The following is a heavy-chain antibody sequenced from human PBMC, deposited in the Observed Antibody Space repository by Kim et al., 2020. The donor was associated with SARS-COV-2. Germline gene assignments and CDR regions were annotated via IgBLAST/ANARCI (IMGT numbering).Heavy chain of an antibody. Sequence: SETLSLSCTVSGGSISSSSYYWGWIRQPPGKGLEWIGTIYYSGSTYYNPSLKSRVTISVDTSKNQFSLKLRSVTAADTAVYYCARERAGSSWYPPDYWGHGTLLTVSS. J-gene: IGHJ4*01. CDR3: ARERAGSSWYPPDY. CDR2: IYYSGST. V-gene: IGHV4-39*01. CDR1: GGSISSSSYY. D-gene: IGHD6-13*01.